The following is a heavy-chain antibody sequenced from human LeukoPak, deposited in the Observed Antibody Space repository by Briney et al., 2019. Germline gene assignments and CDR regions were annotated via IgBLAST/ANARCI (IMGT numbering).Heavy chain of an antibody. D-gene: IGHD6-6*01. V-gene: IGHV4-39*01. Sequence: RSEPLSLTCTVCGGSISSSSYYWRWIRQPPGKGLEWIGSIYYSGSTYYNPSLKSRVTISVDTSKNQFSLKLSSVTAADTAVYYCASTIEYSSSSDYWGQGTLVTVSS. CDR3: ASTIEYSSSSDY. CDR1: GGSISSSSYY. J-gene: IGHJ4*02. CDR2: IYYSGST.